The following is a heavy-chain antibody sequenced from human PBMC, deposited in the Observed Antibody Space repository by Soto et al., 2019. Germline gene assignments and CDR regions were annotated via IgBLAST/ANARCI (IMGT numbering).Heavy chain of an antibody. V-gene: IGHV3-53*01. J-gene: IGHJ3*02. CDR3: ASLYDILTGQVDDAFDI. Sequence: EVQLVESGGGLIQPGGSLRPSCAASGFTVSSHYMSWVRQAPGKGLEWVSVIYSGGSTYYADSVKGRFTISRDNSKNTLYLQMNSLRAEDTAVYYCASLYDILTGQVDDAFDIWGQGTMVTVSS. CDR1: GFTVSSHY. CDR2: IYSGGST. D-gene: IGHD3-9*01.